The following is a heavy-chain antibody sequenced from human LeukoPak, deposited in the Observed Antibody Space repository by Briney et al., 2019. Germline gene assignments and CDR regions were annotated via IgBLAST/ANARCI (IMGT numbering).Heavy chain of an antibody. CDR2: ISGIGGNT. CDR3: AKDPESSSWPPFEY. J-gene: IGHJ4*02. V-gene: IGHV3-23*01. Sequence: GGSLRLSCAASGFTFSSYAMSWVRQAPGKGLEWVAAISGIGGNTYYADSVKGRFTISRDNSKNTLYLQMNSLRAEEPAVYYCAKDPESSSWPPFEYWGQGTLVTVSS. D-gene: IGHD6-13*01. CDR1: GFTFSSYA.